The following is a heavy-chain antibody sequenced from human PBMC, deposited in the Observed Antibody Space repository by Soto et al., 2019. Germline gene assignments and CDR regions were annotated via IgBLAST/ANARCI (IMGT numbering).Heavy chain of an antibody. D-gene: IGHD3-3*01. V-gene: IGHV3-23*01. J-gene: IGHJ4*02. CDR2: VSGGGAST. CDR3: AKTQTFNGYYGGFDA. Sequence: EVQLWESGGGFVQPGGSLRLSCAATGFSFAGYALTWVRQAPGKGLEWLSAVSGGGASTYYADSVRGRFSISRDVSGNMIYLQLNRLTAGDTATYYCAKTQTFNGYYGGFDAWGQGTGVTVPS. CDR1: GFSFAGYA.